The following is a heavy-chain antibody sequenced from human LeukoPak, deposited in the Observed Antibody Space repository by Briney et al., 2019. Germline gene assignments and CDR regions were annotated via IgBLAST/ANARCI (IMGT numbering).Heavy chain of an antibody. CDR3: AKEGNTALVTGYFDL. J-gene: IGHJ2*01. Sequence: GSSVKVSCKASGIFGSYVISWVRPAPGQGLAWMGGIIPVSGSTHYAQKFQGRLTITADESTSTVYMEMSSLRSEDTAMYYCAKEGNTALVTGYFDLWGRGTLVTVSA. V-gene: IGHV1-69*01. CDR2: IIPVSGST. D-gene: IGHD5-18*01. CDR1: GIFGSYV.